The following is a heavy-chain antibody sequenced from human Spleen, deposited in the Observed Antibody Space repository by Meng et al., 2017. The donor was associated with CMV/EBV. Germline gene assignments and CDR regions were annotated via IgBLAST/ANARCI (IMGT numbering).Heavy chain of an antibody. CDR3: AKVGV. Sequence: GESLKISCAASGFTFSSYGIHWVRQAPGEGLEWVAFIRFDGSNKYYPDSVKGRFSISRDNSKNMLYLQMNSLRVEDTAVYYCAKVGVWGQGTLVTVSS. V-gene: IGHV3-30*02. CDR2: IRFDGSNK. J-gene: IGHJ4*02. CDR1: GFTFSSYG.